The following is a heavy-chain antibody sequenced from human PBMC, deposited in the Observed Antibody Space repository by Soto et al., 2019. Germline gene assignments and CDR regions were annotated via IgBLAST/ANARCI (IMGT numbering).Heavy chain of an antibody. J-gene: IGHJ4*02. CDR2: IVVGSGNT. D-gene: IGHD4-17*01. CDR3: AADRYGEYVFDY. CDR1: GFTFTSSA. V-gene: IGHV1-58*01. Sequence: QMQLVQSGPEVKKPGTSVKVSCKASGFTFTSSAVQWVRQARGQRLKWIGWIVVGSGNTNYAQKFRERVTITRDMSTRTAYMELRRLRSEDTAVYYCAADRYGEYVFDYCGQGTLVTVSS.